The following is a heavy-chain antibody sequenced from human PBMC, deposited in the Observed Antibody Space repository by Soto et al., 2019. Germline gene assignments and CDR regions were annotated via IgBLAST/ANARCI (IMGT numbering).Heavy chain of an antibody. CDR3: APRIAVAGHFDY. V-gene: IGHV3-30-3*01. Sequence: QVQLLESGGGVVQPGRSLRLSCAASGFTFSSYAMHWVRQAPGKGLEWVAVISYDGRNKYYADSVKGRFTISRDNSKNTLYLQMNSLRAEDTAVYYCAPRIAVAGHFDYWGQGTLVTVSS. CDR2: ISYDGRNK. CDR1: GFTFSSYA. J-gene: IGHJ4*02. D-gene: IGHD6-19*01.